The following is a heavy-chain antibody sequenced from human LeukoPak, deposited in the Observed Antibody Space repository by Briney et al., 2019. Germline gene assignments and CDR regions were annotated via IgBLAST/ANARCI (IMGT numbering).Heavy chain of an antibody. V-gene: IGHV1-18*01. D-gene: IGHD5-18*01. CDR3: ARDLNRGYSYGYYYDYYMDV. J-gene: IGHJ6*03. CDR1: GYTFTSYG. CDR2: ISAYNGNT. Sequence: ASVKVSCKASGYTFTSYGINWVRQAPGQGLEWMGWISAYNGNTNYAQKLQGRVTMTTDTSTSTAYMELRSLRSDDTAVYYCARDLNRGYSYGYYYDYYMDVWGKGTTVTVSS.